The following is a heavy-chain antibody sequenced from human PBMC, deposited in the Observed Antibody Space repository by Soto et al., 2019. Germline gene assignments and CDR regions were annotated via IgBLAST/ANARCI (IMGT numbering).Heavy chain of an antibody. CDR2: FRTGGDDGTT. Sequence: GSLRLSCAASGFTFSIYSMSWVRQAPGKGLEWVSGFRTGGDDGTTYYADSVKGRFTISRDNSKNTLFLQMNSLRVEDTAIYXCAKKVNSGPGSQYFDYWGQGTLVTVSS. J-gene: IGHJ4*02. CDR3: AKKVNSGPGSQYFDY. V-gene: IGHV3-23*01. D-gene: IGHD3-10*01. CDR1: GFTFSIYS.